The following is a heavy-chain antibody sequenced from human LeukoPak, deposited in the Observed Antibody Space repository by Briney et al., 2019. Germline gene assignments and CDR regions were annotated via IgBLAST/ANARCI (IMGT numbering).Heavy chain of an antibody. CDR1: GGSFSNYY. D-gene: IGHD3-22*01. Sequence: KPSETLSLTCAVYGGSFSNYYWSWIRQPPGKGLAWIGEINPDGSTNYNPSLKSRVTISVDKSKNQFSLKLSSVTAADTAVYYCARVDYDSSGYWSDWFDPWGQGTLVTVSS. J-gene: IGHJ5*02. CDR2: INPDGST. CDR3: ARVDYDSSGYWSDWFDP. V-gene: IGHV4-34*01.